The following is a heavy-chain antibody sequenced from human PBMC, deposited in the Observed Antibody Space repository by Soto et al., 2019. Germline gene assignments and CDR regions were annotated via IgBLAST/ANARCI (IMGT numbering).Heavy chain of an antibody. CDR2: IYYSGST. Sequence: SETLSLTCTVSGGSISSGGYYWSWIRQHPGKGLEWIGYIYYSGSTYYNPSLKSRVTISVDTSKNQFSLKLSSVTAADTAVYYCARLGGRYAVPHFDYWGQGTLVTVSS. J-gene: IGHJ4*02. CDR3: ARLGGRYAVPHFDY. D-gene: IGHD1-26*01. V-gene: IGHV4-31*03. CDR1: GGSISSGGYY.